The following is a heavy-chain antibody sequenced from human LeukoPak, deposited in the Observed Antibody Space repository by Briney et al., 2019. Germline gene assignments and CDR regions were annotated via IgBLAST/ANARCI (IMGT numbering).Heavy chain of an antibody. D-gene: IGHD7-27*01. V-gene: IGHV4-38-2*02. Sequence: PSETLSLTCTVSGYSISSGYYWGWIRQPPGKGLEWIGSIYHSGSTYYNPSLKSRVTISVDTSKNQFSLKLSSVTAADTAVYYCARATTNWLGAFDIWGQGTMVTVSS. CDR2: IYHSGST. J-gene: IGHJ3*02. CDR1: GYSISSGYY. CDR3: ARATTNWLGAFDI.